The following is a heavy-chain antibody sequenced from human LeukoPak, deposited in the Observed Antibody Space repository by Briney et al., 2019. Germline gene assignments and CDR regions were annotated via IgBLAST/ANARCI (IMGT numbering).Heavy chain of an antibody. Sequence: ASETLSLTCAVYGGSLSGYYWSWIRQPPGKGLEWIGEINHSRSTNYNPSLKSRVTISVDTSKNQFSLKLSSVTAADTAVYYCARGSSENYAFWSGYSGYYYYYMDVWGKGTTVTVSS. CDR1: GGSLSGYY. CDR2: INHSRST. CDR3: ARGSSENYAFWSGYSGYYYYYMDV. D-gene: IGHD3-3*01. V-gene: IGHV4-34*01. J-gene: IGHJ6*03.